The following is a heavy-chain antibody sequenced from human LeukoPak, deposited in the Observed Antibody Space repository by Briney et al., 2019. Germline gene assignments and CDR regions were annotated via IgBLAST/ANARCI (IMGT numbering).Heavy chain of an antibody. CDR3: ARGVRFYYYYYYMDV. J-gene: IGHJ6*03. D-gene: IGHD4-17*01. CDR2: IYTSGST. V-gene: IGHV4-4*07. CDR1: GYSISSGYY. Sequence: SETLSLTCSVSGYSISSGYYWSWIRQPAGKGLEWIGRIYTSGSTNYNPSLKSRVTMSVDTSKNQFSLKLSSVTAADTAVYYCARGVRFYYYYYYMDVWGKGTTVTVSS.